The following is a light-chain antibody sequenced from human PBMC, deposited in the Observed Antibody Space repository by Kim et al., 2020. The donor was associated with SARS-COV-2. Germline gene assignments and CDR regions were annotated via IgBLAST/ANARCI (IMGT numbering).Light chain of an antibody. CDR1: SLRSYY. V-gene: IGLV3-19*01. Sequence: SSELPRDPAVSVALGQTVRITCQGDSLRSYYASWYQQKPGQAPVLVIYGKNNRPSGIPDRFSGSSSGNTASLTITGAQAEDEADYYCNSRDSSGNHPHWVFGGGTQLTVL. J-gene: IGLJ3*02. CDR2: GKN. CDR3: NSRDSSGNHPHWV.